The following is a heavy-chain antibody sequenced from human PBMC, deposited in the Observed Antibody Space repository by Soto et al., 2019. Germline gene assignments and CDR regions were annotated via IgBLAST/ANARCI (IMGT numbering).Heavy chain of an antibody. V-gene: IGHV4-34*01. J-gene: IGHJ4*02. CDR1: GGSFSGYY. D-gene: IGHD3-10*01. Sequence: SETLSLTCAVYGGSFSGYYWSWIRQPPGKGLEWIGEINHSGSTNYNPSLKSRVTVSVDTSKNQFSLKLSSVTAADTAVYYCARTPVYGRLPFDYWGQGTLVTVSS. CDR3: ARTPVYGRLPFDY. CDR2: INHSGST.